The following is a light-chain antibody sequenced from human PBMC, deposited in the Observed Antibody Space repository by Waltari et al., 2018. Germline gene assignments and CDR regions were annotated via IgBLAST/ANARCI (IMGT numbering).Light chain of an antibody. CDR1: SSNIGRRT. CDR2: SHH. J-gene: IGLJ2*01. CDR3: STWDDSLNNLV. V-gene: IGLV1-44*01. Sequence: QSVLTQPPSVSGNPAQRVTISCSGSSSNIGRRTLTWYRPLPGTAPKLLIFSHHLRPSGVPDRLSSSKSGTSASLIISGLQSEDEGTYYCSTWDDSLNNLVFGGGTKLTVL.